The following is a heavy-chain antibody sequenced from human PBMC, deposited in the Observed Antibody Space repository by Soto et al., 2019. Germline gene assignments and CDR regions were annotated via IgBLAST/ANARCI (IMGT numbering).Heavy chain of an antibody. CDR3: AHIMITYGGVSALDAFDF. V-gene: IGHV2-5*02. CDR2: IYWDDDK. D-gene: IGHD3-16*01. CDR1: GFSLSTYRVG. J-gene: IGHJ3*01. Sequence: QITLKESGPTLVNPTQTLTLTCTFSGFSLSTYRVGVGWIRQPPGKALEWLAIIYWDDDKRYSPSLQSRLAITKDTSKNQVVLTMTNLDPVDTATYYCAHIMITYGGVSALDAFDFWGQGTVFTVSS.